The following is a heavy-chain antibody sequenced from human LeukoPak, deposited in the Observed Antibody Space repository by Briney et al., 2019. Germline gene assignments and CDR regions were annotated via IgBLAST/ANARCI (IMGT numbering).Heavy chain of an antibody. CDR1: GYTFTSYY. CDR2: INPSGGST. Sequence: ASVKVSCKASGYTFTSYYMHWVRQAPGQGLEWMGIINPSGGSTSYAQKFQGRVTMTRDTSTSTVYMELSSLRSEDTAVYYCAREYYCSGGSCYSYYYYYSMDVWGQGTTVTVSS. V-gene: IGHV1-46*01. D-gene: IGHD2-15*01. J-gene: IGHJ6*02. CDR3: AREYYCSGGSCYSYYYYYSMDV.